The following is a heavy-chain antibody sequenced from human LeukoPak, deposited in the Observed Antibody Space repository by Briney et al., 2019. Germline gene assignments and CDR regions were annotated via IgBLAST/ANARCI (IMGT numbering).Heavy chain of an antibody. CDR1: GFTFSSYA. CDR3: AKDLRGPYDYGDYAPIDY. D-gene: IGHD4-17*01. CDR2: ISGSGGST. V-gene: IGHV3-23*01. J-gene: IGHJ4*02. Sequence: PGGSLRLSCAASGFTFSSYAMSWVRQAPGKGLEWVSAISGSGGSTYYADSVKGRFTISRDNSKNTLYLQMNSLRAEDTAVYCCAKDLRGPYDYGDYAPIDYWGQGTLVTVSS.